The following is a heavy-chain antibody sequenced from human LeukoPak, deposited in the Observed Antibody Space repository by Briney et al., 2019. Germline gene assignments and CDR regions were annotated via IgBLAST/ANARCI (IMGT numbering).Heavy chain of an antibody. D-gene: IGHD1-1*01. CDR3: ARADYEGNNWRDDAFDI. J-gene: IGHJ3*02. CDR1: GYTFTSYY. V-gene: IGHV1-46*01. CDR2: INPSGGST. Sequence: ASVKVSCKASGYTFTSYYMHWVRQAPGQGLEWMGIINPSGGSTSYAQKFQGRVTMTRDTSTSTVYMELSSLRFEDTAVYYCARADYEGNNWRDDAFDIWGQGTMVTVSS.